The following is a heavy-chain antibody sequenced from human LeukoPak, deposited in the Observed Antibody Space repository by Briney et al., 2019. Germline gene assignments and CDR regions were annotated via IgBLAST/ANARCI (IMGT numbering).Heavy chain of an antibody. CDR1: GFTFSSYS. V-gene: IGHV3-21*01. J-gene: IGHJ4*02. Sequence: GGSLRLSCAASGFTFSSYSIAWVRQAPGKGLEWVSSISFSNKYIYYGDSVKGRFTISRDNAKKSLYLQMDSLRAEDTAVYYCATHGYSELRYFDWSTNEWGQGTLVTVSS. D-gene: IGHD3-9*01. CDR2: ISFSNKYI. CDR3: ATHGYSELRYFDWSTNE.